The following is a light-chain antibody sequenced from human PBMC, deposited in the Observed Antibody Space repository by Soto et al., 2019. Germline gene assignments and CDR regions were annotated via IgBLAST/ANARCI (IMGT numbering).Light chain of an antibody. J-gene: IGKJ5*01. CDR3: QQYGSSPSAT. V-gene: IGKV3-20*01. Sequence: EVVLTQSPGTLSLSPGEIATLYFSASQSLISSYLAWYQQKPGQAPRLLISGASSRAPGIPDRFSGSGSGTDFTLIINRLEPEDFAVYFCQQYGSSPSATFGQGTRLEI. CDR1: QSLISSY. CDR2: GAS.